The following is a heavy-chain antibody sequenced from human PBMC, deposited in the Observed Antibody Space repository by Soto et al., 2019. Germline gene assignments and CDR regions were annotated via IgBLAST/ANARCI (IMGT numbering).Heavy chain of an antibody. CDR1: GGTFSSYA. V-gene: IGHV1-69*01. CDR2: IIPIFGTA. Sequence: QVQLVQSGAEVKKPGSSVKVSCKASGGTFSSYAISWVRQAPGQGLAWMGGIIPIFGTANYAQKFQGSVTITAVETTSPAYMEVSSLRSDDTGVYYCARGGDCGSDSSGYYDWYFDLWGRGTLVPVSS. CDR3: ARGGDCGSDSSGYYDWYFDL. J-gene: IGHJ2*01. D-gene: IGHD3-22*01.